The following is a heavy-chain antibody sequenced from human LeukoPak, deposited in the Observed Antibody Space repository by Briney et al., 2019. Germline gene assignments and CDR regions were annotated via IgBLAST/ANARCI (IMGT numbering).Heavy chain of an antibody. J-gene: IGHJ4*02. CDR2: ISSSSGDTR. CDR3: AGGYGSYSPDY. D-gene: IGHD1-26*01. Sequence: GGSLRLSCAASGFTFSTFEMSWVRQAPGKGLGWVSYISSSSGDTRFYADSVKGRFTISRDNAKNSLFLQMNSLRVEDTALYFCAGGYGSYSPDYWGQGTRVTVS. V-gene: IGHV3-48*03. CDR1: GFTFSTFE.